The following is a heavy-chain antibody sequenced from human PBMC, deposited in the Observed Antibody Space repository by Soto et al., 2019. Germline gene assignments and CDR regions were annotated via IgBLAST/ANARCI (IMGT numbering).Heavy chain of an antibody. D-gene: IGHD3-3*01. CDR1: GGTFSNHV. CDR3: ARGPYEFWSGYYRPDFHSGMDV. Sequence: QVQLVQSGAEVKKPGSSVKVSCKASGGTFSNHVISWVRQAPGRGLEWMGGIINIFGTANYAQKFQGRVTITADESTSTAHMELSSLRSEDTAVYYCARGPYEFWSGYYRPDFHSGMDVWGQGTTVTVSS. J-gene: IGHJ6*02. CDR2: IINIFGTA. V-gene: IGHV1-69*12.